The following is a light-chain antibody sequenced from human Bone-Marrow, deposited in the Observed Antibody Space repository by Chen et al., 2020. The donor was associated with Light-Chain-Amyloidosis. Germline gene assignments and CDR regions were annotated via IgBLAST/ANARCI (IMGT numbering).Light chain of an antibody. CDR3: QVWDRSSDRPV. V-gene: IGLV3-21*02. CDR1: NIGSTS. Sequence: SSVLTQPSSVSVAPGQTATIACGGNNIGSTSVHWYQQTPGQAPLLVVYDDSDRPSGIPGRLSGSNSGNTATLTLSRVEAGDEADYYCQVWDRSSDRPVFGGGTKLTVL. CDR2: DDS. J-gene: IGLJ3*02.